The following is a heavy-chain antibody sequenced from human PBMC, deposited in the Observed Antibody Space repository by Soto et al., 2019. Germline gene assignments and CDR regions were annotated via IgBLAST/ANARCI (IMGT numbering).Heavy chain of an antibody. CDR2: IYYSGST. D-gene: IGHD6-6*01. CDR1: GGSIGSGDYY. Sequence: LSLTCTVSGGSIGSGDYYWSWIRQPPGKGLEWIGYIYYSGSTYYNPSLKSRVTISVDTSKSQFSLKLSSVTAADTAVYYCARDRAPYSSSSQDYYYYGMDVWGQGTTVTVSS. V-gene: IGHV4-30-4*01. CDR3: ARDRAPYSSSSQDYYYYGMDV. J-gene: IGHJ6*02.